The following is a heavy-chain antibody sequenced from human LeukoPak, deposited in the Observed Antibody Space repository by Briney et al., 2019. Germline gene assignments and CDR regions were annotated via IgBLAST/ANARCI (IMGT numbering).Heavy chain of an antibody. J-gene: IGHJ4*02. Sequence: GGSLRLSCAASGFTFSSYAMSWVRQAPGKGLEWVSVIYSGGSTYYADSVKGRFTISRDNSKNTLYLQMNSLRAEDTAVYYCARGPTGDGFDYWGQGTLVTVSS. CDR2: IYSGGST. V-gene: IGHV3-53*01. CDR1: GFTFSSYA. CDR3: ARGPTGDGFDY. D-gene: IGHD3-16*01.